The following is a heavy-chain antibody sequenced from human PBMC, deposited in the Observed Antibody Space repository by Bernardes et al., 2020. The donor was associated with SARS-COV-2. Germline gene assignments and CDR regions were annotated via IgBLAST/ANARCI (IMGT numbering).Heavy chain of an antibody. Sequence: SGPTLVKPTQTLTLTCTFSGFSLSTSGMCVSWIRQPPGKALEWLARIDWDDDKYYSTSLKTRLTISKDTSKNQVVLTMTNMDPVDTATYYCARTKIVGATQADFDYWGQGTLVTVSS. D-gene: IGHD1-26*01. CDR3: ARTKIVGATQADFDY. J-gene: IGHJ4*02. CDR1: GFSLSTSGMC. V-gene: IGHV2-70*11. CDR2: IDWDDDK.